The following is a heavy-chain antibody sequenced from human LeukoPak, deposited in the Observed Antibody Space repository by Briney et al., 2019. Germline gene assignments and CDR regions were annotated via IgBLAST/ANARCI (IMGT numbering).Heavy chain of an antibody. V-gene: IGHV4-61*01. Sequence: SETLSLTCAVSGYSISSGYYWGWIRQPPGKGLEWIGYIYYSGSTNYNPSLKSRVTISVDTSKNQFSLKLSSVTAADTAVYYCARGIDYSNYVDYWGQGTLVTVSS. CDR1: GYSISSGYY. D-gene: IGHD4-11*01. CDR2: IYYSGST. CDR3: ARGIDYSNYVDY. J-gene: IGHJ4*02.